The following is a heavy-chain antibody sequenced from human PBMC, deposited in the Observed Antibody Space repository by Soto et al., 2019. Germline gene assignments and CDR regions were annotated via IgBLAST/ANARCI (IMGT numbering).Heavy chain of an antibody. V-gene: IGHV1-69*01. CDR1: GGTFSSYA. CDR2: IIPISGTA. J-gene: IGHJ6*02. CDR3: ARSQGSSTSLEIYYYYDYGMDV. Sequence: QVQLVQSGAEVKKPGSSVKVSCKASGGTFSSYAISWVRQAPGQGLEGMGGIIPISGTANYAQKCQGRVTITADESTSTAYMELSSLRSEDTAVYYCARSQGSSTSLEIYYYYDYGMDVWGQGTTVTVSS. D-gene: IGHD2-2*01.